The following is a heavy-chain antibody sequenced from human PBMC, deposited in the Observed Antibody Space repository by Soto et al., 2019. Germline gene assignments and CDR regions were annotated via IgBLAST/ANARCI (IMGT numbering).Heavy chain of an antibody. D-gene: IGHD2-21*02. J-gene: IGHJ6*02. V-gene: IGHV4-61*01. CDR3: AVTYYYYYYGMDV. CDR1: GGSVSSGSYY. Sequence: PSETLSLTCTVSGGSVSSGSYYWSWIRQPPGKGLEWIGYIYYSGSTNYNPSLKSRVTISVDTSKNQFPLKLSSVTAADTAVYYCAVTYYYYYYGMDVWGQGTTVTVSS. CDR2: IYYSGST.